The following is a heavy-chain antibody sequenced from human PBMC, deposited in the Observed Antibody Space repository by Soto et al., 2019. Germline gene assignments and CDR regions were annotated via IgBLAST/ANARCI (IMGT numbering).Heavy chain of an antibody. CDR2: IIPIFGTA. Sequence: GASVKVSCKASGGTFSSYAISWVRQAPGQGLEWMGGIIPIFGTANYAQKFQGRVTITADESTSTAYMELSSLRSEDTAVYYCASNDEDSYGYSSDYWGQGTLVTVSS. D-gene: IGHD5-18*01. CDR1: GGTFSSYA. V-gene: IGHV1-69*13. CDR3: ASNDEDSYGYSSDY. J-gene: IGHJ4*02.